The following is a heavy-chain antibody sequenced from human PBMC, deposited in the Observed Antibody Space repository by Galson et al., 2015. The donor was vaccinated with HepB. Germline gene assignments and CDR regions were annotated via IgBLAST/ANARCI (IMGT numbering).Heavy chain of an antibody. J-gene: IGHJ5*02. Sequence: QSGAEVKKPGASVKVSCKASGYTFTSYGISWVRQAPGQGLEWMGWISAYNGNTNYAQKLQGRVTMTTDTSTSTAYMELRSLRSDDTAVYYCARDSSITIFGVVIEASWFDPWGQGTLVTVSS. D-gene: IGHD3-3*01. CDR1: GYTFTSYG. V-gene: IGHV1-18*01. CDR2: ISAYNGNT. CDR3: ARDSSITIFGVVIEASWFDP.